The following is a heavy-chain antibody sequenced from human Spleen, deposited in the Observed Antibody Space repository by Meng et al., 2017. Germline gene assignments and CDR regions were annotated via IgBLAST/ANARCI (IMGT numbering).Heavy chain of an antibody. CDR3: ARDGGNYDFDY. CDR2: IIPSSGDA. Sequence: QVELVQFGGEVKKPGAAVKLSGRASGYTFIDAYVHWVRQAPGQGLEWMGRIIPSSGDANSAQKFLGRVTLTWDTSISTAYMELSSLRSDDTAIYYCARDGGNYDFDYWGQGTLVTVSS. V-gene: IGHV1-2*06. CDR1: GYTFIDAY. D-gene: IGHD1-7*01. J-gene: IGHJ4*02.